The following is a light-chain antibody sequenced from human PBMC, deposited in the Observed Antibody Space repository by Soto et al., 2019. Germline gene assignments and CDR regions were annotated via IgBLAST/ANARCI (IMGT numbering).Light chain of an antibody. CDR1: QSVSSN. V-gene: IGKV3-11*01. CDR3: QQRSNWPPT. Sequence: EIVMTQSPATLSVSPGERATLSCRASQSVSSNLAWYQQKPGQAPRLLIYGASNRATGIPARFSGSGSGTDFTLTISSLEPEDFAVYYCQQRSNWPPTFGQGTKVDI. CDR2: GAS. J-gene: IGKJ1*01.